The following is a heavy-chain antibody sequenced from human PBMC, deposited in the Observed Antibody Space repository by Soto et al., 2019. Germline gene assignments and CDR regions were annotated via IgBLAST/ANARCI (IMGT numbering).Heavy chain of an antibody. V-gene: IGHV1-18*04. D-gene: IGHD1-26*01. CDR1: GYTFTSYG. J-gene: IGHJ6*02. CDR2: ISAYNGNT. Sequence: ASVKVSCKVSGYTFTSYGISWVRQAPGQGLGWMGWISAYNGNTNYAQKLQGRVTMTTDTSTSTAYMELRSLRSDDTAVYYCARDMPGSYFPYYYYYGMDVWGQGTTVTVSS. CDR3: ARDMPGSYFPYYYYYGMDV.